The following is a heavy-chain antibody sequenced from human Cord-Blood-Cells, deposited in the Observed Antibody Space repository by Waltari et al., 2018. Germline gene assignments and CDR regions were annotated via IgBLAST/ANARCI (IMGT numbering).Heavy chain of an antibody. V-gene: IGHV5-51*01. CDR2: IYPGDSDT. D-gene: IGHD1-26*01. Sequence: GAEVKKPGESLKLSCKGSGYSFTSYWIGWVRQMPGKGLEWMGIIYPGDSDTRYSPSFQGQVTISADKSISTAYLQWSSLKASDTAMYYCARHAMSYSGSYYALDYWGQGTLVTVSS. CDR3: ARHAMSYSGSYYALDY. CDR1: GYSFTSYW. J-gene: IGHJ4*02.